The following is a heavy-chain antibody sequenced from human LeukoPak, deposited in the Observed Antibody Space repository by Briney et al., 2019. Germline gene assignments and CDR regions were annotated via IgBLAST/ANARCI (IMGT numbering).Heavy chain of an antibody. CDR2: MNPNSGNT. J-gene: IGHJ6*03. V-gene: IGHV1-8*01. Sequence: ASVKVSCKASGYTFTSYDINWVRQATGQGLKWMGWMNPNSGNTGYAQKFQGRVTMTRNTSISTAYMELSSLRSEDTAVYYCARGSSAPLSYYYMDVWGKGTTVTVSS. D-gene: IGHD6-6*01. CDR3: ARGSSAPLSYYYMDV. CDR1: GYTFTSYD.